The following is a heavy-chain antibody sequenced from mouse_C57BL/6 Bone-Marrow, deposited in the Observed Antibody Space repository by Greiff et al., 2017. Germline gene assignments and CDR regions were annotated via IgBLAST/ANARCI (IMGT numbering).Heavy chain of an antibody. Sequence: EVQLVESGPVLVKPGASVKMSCTASGYSFTDYYMNWVKQSHGESLEWIGVINPYNGGTSYNQKFKGKATSTVDKRSSTAYMELNSLTSEVSAFDYCARFYCGNFYDWYFDVWGTGTTVTVSS. D-gene: IGHD2-1*01. J-gene: IGHJ1*03. CDR1: GYSFTDYY. V-gene: IGHV1-19*01. CDR2: INPYNGGT. CDR3: ARFYCGNFYDWYFDV.